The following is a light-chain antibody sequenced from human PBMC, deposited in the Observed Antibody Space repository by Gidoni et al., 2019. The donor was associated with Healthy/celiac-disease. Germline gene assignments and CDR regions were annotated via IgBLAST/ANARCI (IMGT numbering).Light chain of an antibody. Sequence: IVLTQSPVTLSLSPGERATLSCRASQSVNSYLAWYQHKPGQAPRLLIYDASNRATGIPARFSGSGSETDFALTISSLESEDFAVYYCQQRSNWPLTFGGGTKVEIK. CDR3: QQRSNWPLT. J-gene: IGKJ4*01. V-gene: IGKV3-11*01. CDR1: QSVNSY. CDR2: DAS.